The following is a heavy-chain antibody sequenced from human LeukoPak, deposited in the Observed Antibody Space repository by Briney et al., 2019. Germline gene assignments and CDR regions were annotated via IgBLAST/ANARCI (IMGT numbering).Heavy chain of an antibody. CDR3: ARAPRARSSRYHFDY. V-gene: IGHV4-34*01. D-gene: IGHD6-13*01. CDR2: INYDGST. Sequence: SETLSLTCAVYGGSFSGYYWSWIRQPPGKGLEWIGTINYDGSTNYNPSLKSRVTISVDTSKNQFSLKPSSVTAADTALYYCARAPRARSSRYHFDYWGQGTLVTVSS. CDR1: GGSFSGYY. J-gene: IGHJ4*02.